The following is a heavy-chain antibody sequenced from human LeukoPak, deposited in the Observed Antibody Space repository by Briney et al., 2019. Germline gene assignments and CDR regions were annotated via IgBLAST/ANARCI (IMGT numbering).Heavy chain of an antibody. V-gene: IGHV4-4*07. CDR2: IYTSGST. CDR3: ARGGITYYDSSGLDY. J-gene: IGHJ4*02. Sequence: SETLSLTCTVSGGSISSYYWSWIRQPAGKGPEWIGRIYTSGSTNYNPSLKSRVTMSVDTSKNQFSLKLSSVTAADTAVYYCARGGITYYDSSGLDYWGQGTLVTVSS. D-gene: IGHD3-22*01. CDR1: GGSISSYY.